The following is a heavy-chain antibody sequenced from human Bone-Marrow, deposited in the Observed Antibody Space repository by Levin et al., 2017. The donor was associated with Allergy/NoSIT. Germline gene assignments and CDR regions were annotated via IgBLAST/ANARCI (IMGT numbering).Heavy chain of an antibody. CDR3: ARRYCSGGSCYFAGWFDP. J-gene: IGHJ5*02. CDR2: IYPGDSDI. V-gene: IGHV5-51*01. Sequence: GESLKISCKGSGYSFSYYWIGWVRQMPGKGLEWMGMIYPGDSDIRYSPSLQGQVTISADKSISTAYLQWRSLKASDTAMYYCARRYCSGGSCYFAGWFDPWGQGTLVTVSS. CDR1: GYSFSYYW. D-gene: IGHD2-15*01.